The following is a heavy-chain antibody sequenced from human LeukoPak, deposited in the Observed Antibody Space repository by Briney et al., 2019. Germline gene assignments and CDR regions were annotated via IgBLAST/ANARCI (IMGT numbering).Heavy chain of an antibody. CDR1: GFTFSDYH. V-gene: IGHV3-23*01. CDR2: IGTIPGVT. Sequence: GGSLRLSCVVSGFTFSDYHMSWVRQAPGKGLEWVSVIGTIPGVTYYTESVKGRFTISRDNSKNTVYLQMNNLRADDTALYFCAKAADTNYFRYGDYWGQGTLVTVSS. CDR3: AKAADTNYFRYGDY. J-gene: IGHJ4*02. D-gene: IGHD1-7*01.